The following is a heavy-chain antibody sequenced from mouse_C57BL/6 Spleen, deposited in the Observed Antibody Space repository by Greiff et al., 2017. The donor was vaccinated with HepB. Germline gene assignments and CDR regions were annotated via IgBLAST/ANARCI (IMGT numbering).Heavy chain of an antibody. V-gene: IGHV5-4*03. CDR2: ISDGGSYT. CDR1: GFTFSSYA. J-gene: IGHJ1*03. D-gene: IGHD2-3*01. CDR3: AFYDGYNDV. Sequence: EVKLMESGGGLVKPGGSLKLSCAASGFTFSSYAMSWVRQTPEKRLEWVATISDGGSYTYYPDNVKGRFTISRDNAKNNLYLQMSHLKSEDTAMYYCAFYDGYNDVWGTGTTVTVSS.